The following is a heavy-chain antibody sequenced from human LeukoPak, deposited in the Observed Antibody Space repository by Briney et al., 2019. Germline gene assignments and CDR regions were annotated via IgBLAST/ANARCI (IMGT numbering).Heavy chain of an antibody. Sequence: SETLSLTCAVYGGSFSGYYWSWIRQPPGKGLEWIGEINHSGSTNYNPSLKSRVTISVDTSKNQFSLKLSSVTAADTAVYYCARGRRYSYGAIDYWGQGTLVTVSS. D-gene: IGHD5-18*01. CDR1: GGSFSGYY. CDR3: ARGRRYSYGAIDY. V-gene: IGHV4-34*01. CDR2: INHSGST. J-gene: IGHJ4*02.